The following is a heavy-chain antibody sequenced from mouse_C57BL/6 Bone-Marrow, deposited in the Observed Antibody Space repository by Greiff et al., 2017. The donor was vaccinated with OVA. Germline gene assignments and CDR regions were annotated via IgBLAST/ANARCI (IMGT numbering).Heavy chain of an antibody. V-gene: IGHV1-50*01. CDR1: GCTFTSYW. D-gene: IGHD1-1*02. CDR2: IDPSDSYT. J-gene: IGHJ2*01. CDR3: ARELDGAFDY. Sequence: QVQLQQPGAELVKPGASVKLSCKASGCTFTSYWMQWVKQRPGQGLEWIGEIDPSDSYTNYNQKFKGKATLTVDTSSSTAYMQLSSLTSEDSAVYYCARELDGAFDYWGQGTTLTVSA.